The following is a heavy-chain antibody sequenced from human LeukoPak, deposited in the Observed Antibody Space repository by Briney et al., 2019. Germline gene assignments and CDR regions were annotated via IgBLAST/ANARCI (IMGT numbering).Heavy chain of an antibody. J-gene: IGHJ2*01. CDR2: IYPGDSDT. Sequence: GESLKISCKGSGYSFTSYWIGWVRQMPGKGLEWMGIIYPGDSDTRYSPSFQGQVTISADKSISTAYLQWSSLKASDTAMYYCARRSYGVYYGSGSHWYFDLWGRGTLVTVSS. V-gene: IGHV5-51*01. CDR1: GYSFTSYW. D-gene: IGHD3-10*01. CDR3: ARRSYGVYYGSGSHWYFDL.